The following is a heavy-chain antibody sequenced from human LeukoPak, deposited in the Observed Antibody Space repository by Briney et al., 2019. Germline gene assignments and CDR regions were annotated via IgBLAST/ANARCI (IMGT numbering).Heavy chain of an antibody. D-gene: IGHD2-2*01. Sequence: PGGSLRLSCAASGFTFSSYAMSWVHQAPGKGLDWVSTINNSGGNTYYADSVKGRCIISRENSKNPLYLQMNSPSAEDTAVYYCVKNLGYCSSTSCYGWFDPWGQGTLVTVSS. J-gene: IGHJ5*02. CDR1: GFTFSSYA. V-gene: IGHV3-23*01. CDR2: INNSGGNT. CDR3: VKNLGYCSSTSCYGWFDP.